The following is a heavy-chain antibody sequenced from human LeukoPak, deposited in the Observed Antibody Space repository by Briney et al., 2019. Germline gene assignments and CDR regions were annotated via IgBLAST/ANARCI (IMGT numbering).Heavy chain of an antibody. Sequence: GGSLRLSCAASGFTFSDYYMNWIRQAPGKGLEWVSYISTSGSTKYSADSVKGRYTMSRDNAKNSLYLQMNSLRAEDTAVYYCARNMVRGVIFPLGYWGQGILVTVSS. CDR1: GFTFSDYY. CDR3: ARNMVRGVIFPLGY. V-gene: IGHV3-11*01. CDR2: ISTSGSTK. D-gene: IGHD3-10*01. J-gene: IGHJ4*02.